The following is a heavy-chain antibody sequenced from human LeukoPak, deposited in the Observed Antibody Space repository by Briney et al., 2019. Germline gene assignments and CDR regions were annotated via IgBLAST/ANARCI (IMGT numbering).Heavy chain of an antibody. J-gene: IGHJ4*02. CDR2: IDTRDKGSAT. Sequence: GGSLRLSCAGFGFIFSDCAIHWVRQASGKGLEWVGRIDTRDKGSATAYAASVRGRFAISRDDSESTAYLQMTGLKTEDTAVYFCTRDGGSWSHLDYWGQGALVTVSS. D-gene: IGHD2-15*01. V-gene: IGHV3-73*01. CDR1: GFIFSDCA. CDR3: TRDGGSWSHLDY.